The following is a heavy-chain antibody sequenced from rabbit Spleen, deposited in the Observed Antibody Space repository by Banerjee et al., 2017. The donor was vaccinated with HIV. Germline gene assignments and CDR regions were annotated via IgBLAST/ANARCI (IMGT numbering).Heavy chain of an antibody. CDR2: IDPVFGIT. V-gene: IGHV1S45*01. J-gene: IGHJ4*01. CDR1: GFTLSSYYM. D-gene: IGHD4-1*01. Sequence: QEHLKESGGGLVQPGGSLKLSCKASGFTLSSYYMNWVRQAPGKGLEWIGYIDPVFGITYYANWVNGRFSISRTSSTTVTLRMTSLTAADTATYFCARDLAGVIGWNFYLWGQGTLVTVS. CDR3: ARDLAGVIGWNFYL.